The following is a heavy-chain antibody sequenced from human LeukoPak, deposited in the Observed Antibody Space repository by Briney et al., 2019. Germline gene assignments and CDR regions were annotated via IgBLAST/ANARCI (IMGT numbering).Heavy chain of an antibody. Sequence: GGSLRLSFAASGFTFSSYSMNWVRQAPGKGLEWVSSISSSTNYIYYADSAKGRFTISRDNAKNSLYLQMNSLRAEDTAVYYCAREEYSSSSGSFDIWGQGTMVTVSS. CDR2: ISSSTNYI. V-gene: IGHV3-21*01. D-gene: IGHD6-6*01. J-gene: IGHJ3*02. CDR1: GFTFSSYS. CDR3: AREEYSSSSGSFDI.